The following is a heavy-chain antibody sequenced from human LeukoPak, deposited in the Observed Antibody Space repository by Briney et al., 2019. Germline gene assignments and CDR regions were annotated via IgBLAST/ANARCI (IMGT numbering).Heavy chain of an antibody. CDR2: TYYSGSA. J-gene: IGHJ4*02. CDR3: ARGGSRNGYNRPLDH. CDR1: GGSISSYY. V-gene: IGHV4-59*01. D-gene: IGHD5-24*01. Sequence: PSETLSPTCTVSGGSISSYYWSWIRQPPGKGLEWIGYTYYSGSANYNPSLKSRVTMSVDTSKNQLSLRLSSVTAADTAVYYCARGGSRNGYNRPLDHWGQGTLVTVSS.